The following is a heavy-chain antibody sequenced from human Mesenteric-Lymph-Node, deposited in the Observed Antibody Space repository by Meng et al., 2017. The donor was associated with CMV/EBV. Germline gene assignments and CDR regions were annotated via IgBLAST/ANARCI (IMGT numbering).Heavy chain of an antibody. D-gene: IGHD3-3*01. CDR3: ARDRPIFGVTNYGMDV. CDR2: IKQDGSEK. V-gene: IGHV3-7*01. Sequence: GGSLRLSCAASGSTFSSYAMHWVRQAPGKGLEWVANIKQDGSEKYCVDSVKGRFTISRDNAKNSLYLQMNSLRAEDTAVYYCARDRPIFGVTNYGMDVWGQGTTVTVSS. CDR1: GSTFSSYA. J-gene: IGHJ6*02.